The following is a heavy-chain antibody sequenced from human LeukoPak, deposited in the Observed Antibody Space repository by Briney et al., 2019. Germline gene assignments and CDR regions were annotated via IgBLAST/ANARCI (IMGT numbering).Heavy chain of an antibody. J-gene: IGHJ4*02. CDR2: ISSSSSYI. CDR1: GFTFSSYS. Sequence: GGSLRPSCAASGFTFSSYSMNWVRQAPGKGLEWVSSISSSSSYIYYADSVKGRFTISRDNAKNSLYLQMNSLRAEDTAVYYCACGGLLEGFDYWGQGTLVTVSS. D-gene: IGHD3-10*01. CDR3: ACGGLLEGFDY. V-gene: IGHV3-21*01.